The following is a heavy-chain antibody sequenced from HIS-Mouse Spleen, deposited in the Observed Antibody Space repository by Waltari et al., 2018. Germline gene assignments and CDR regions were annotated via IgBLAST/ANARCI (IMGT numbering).Heavy chain of an antibody. V-gene: IGHV4-39*07. CDR1: GGSISSSSYY. CDR2: LYYSGRT. CDR3: AREIPYSSSWYDWYFDL. D-gene: IGHD6-13*01. J-gene: IGHJ2*01. Sequence: QLQLQESGPGLVKPSETLSLTFTVSGGSISSSSYYWGWIRQPPGKGLEGSGSLYYSGRTYYTPYPKSRVTRSVDTSKHQFALKLSSVTAADTAVYYCAREIPYSSSWYDWYFDLWGRGTLVTVSS.